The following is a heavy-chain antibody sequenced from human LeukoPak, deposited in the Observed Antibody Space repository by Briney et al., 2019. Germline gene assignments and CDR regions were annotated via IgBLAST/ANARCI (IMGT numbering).Heavy chain of an antibody. CDR2: INWNSGTI. J-gene: IGHJ6*03. CDR1: GFTFDDFA. CDR3: VKEGEMGQNYYGSGRYYYYMDV. D-gene: IGHD3-10*01. V-gene: IGHV3-9*01. Sequence: PGGSLRLSCAASGFTFDDFAMHWVRQAPGNALEGASVINWNSGTIAYAVSVKGRFTISRDDAKNSLYLQMNSLRADDTALYYCVKEGEMGQNYYGSGRYYYYMDVWGKGTMVTVSS.